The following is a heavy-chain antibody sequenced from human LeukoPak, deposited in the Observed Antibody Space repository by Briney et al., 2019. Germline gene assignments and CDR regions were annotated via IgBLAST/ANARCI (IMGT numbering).Heavy chain of an antibody. CDR1: GYSLTSYW. D-gene: IGHD2-15*01. CDR3: ARGFCYGGSCFFDY. CDR2: IYPGDSDT. J-gene: IGHJ4*02. V-gene: IGHV5-51*01. Sequence: KRGESLKISCKGSGYSLTSYWISWVRQMPGKGLEWMGIIYPGDSDTRYRPSLQGQVTISADKSISSAYLQWSSLKASDTAMYYCARGFCYGGSCFFDYWGQGTLVTVSS.